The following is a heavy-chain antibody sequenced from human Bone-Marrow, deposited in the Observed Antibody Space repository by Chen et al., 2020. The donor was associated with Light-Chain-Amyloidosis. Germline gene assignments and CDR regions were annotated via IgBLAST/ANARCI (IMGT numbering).Heavy chain of an antibody. D-gene: IGHD3-22*01. CDR2: ITYGGTSQ. Sequence: QVQLVESGGGVVQPGGSLRLSCAASGFTFSSCGMHWVRQAPGKGLEWLAVITYGGTSQYYADSVRGRFSIFTDNSKNIVYLQMSSLRTEDTAVYYCAKEASTGYYRTADYWGQGTLVTVSS. CDR1: GFTFSSCG. J-gene: IGHJ4*02. V-gene: IGHV3-30*18. CDR3: AKEASTGYYRTADY.